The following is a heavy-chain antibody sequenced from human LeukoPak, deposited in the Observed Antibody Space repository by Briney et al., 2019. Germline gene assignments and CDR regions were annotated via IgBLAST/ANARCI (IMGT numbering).Heavy chain of an antibody. CDR3: ARARYCANSVCHIGGGLDV. D-gene: IGHD4/OR15-4a*01. CDR2: IKQDGRET. Sequence: GGSLRLSCAASGYPFVNNWMTWVRQAPGKGLEWVATIKQDGRETYYVDSVKGRFSISRDNARDSMYLQMSILRAEDAAVYYCARARYCANSVCHIGGGLDVWGPGTTVTVSS. CDR1: GYPFVNNW. V-gene: IGHV3-7*04. J-gene: IGHJ6*02.